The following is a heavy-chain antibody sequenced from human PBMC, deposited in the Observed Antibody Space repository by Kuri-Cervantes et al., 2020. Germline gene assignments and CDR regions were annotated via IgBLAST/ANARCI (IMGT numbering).Heavy chain of an antibody. D-gene: IGHD2-2*01. V-gene: IGHV3-30*07. J-gene: IGHJ5*02. CDR1: GFTFSSYA. Sequence: GGSLRLSCAASGFTFSSYAMHWVRQAPGKGLEWVAVISYDGSNKYYADSVKGRFIISRDNSKNTLYLQMNSLRAEDTAVYYRARELSSSAIHGFDPRGQGTLVTVSS. CDR3: ARELSSSAIHGFDP. CDR2: ISYDGSNK.